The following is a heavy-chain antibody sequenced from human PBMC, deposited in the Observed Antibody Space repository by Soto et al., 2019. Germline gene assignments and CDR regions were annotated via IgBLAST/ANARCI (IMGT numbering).Heavy chain of an antibody. CDR1: GCTFSSFS. D-gene: IGHD3-9*01. CDR2: ISSSSSTI. Sequence: GGSLSLSCASSGCTFSSFSMNLVRPAPGKGLEWVSYISSSSSTIYYADSVKGRFTISRDNAKNSLYLQMNSLRAEDTAVYYCARDSLRSNFRYLDWLLDNWFDPWGQGTLVTVSS. J-gene: IGHJ5*02. CDR3: ARDSLRSNFRYLDWLLDNWFDP. V-gene: IGHV3-48*01.